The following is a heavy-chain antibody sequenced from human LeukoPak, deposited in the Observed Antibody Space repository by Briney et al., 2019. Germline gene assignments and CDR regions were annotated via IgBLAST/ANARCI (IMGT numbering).Heavy chain of an antibody. V-gene: IGHV3-7*04. J-gene: IGHJ4*02. CDR3: ARGSGDY. CDR1: GLTSSGYW. Sequence: GGSLRLSCAASGLTSSGYWMNWVPQAPGKGLEWVANIKPDGSEKYYVDSVKGRFTISRDNAKNSLYLQMTSLRAEDTAVYYCARGSGDYSGQGTLVTVSS. CDR2: IKPDGSEK.